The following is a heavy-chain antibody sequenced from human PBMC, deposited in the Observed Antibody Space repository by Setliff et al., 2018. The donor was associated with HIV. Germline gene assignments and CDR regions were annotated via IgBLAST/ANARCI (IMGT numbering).Heavy chain of an antibody. V-gene: IGHV3-21*01. J-gene: IGHJ3*02. Sequence: GGSLRLSCAVSGFNFRGYNMNWVRQAPGKGLEWVSSISSGTRYIHYADSVKGRFTISRDNVKNALYLQMNSLRAEDTAVYYCASGREQGLRHAFDIWGQGAMVTVSS. CDR1: GFNFRGYN. CDR3: ASGREQGLRHAFDI. CDR2: ISSGTRYI. D-gene: IGHD4-17*01.